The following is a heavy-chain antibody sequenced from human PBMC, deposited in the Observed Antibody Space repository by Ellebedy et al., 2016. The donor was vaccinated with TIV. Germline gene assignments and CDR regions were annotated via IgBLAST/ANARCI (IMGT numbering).Heavy chain of an antibody. V-gene: IGHV1-2*02. CDR3: ARSVMKVVTAAPLGY. CDR1: GYTFTGYY. J-gene: IGHJ4*02. Sequence: AASVKVSCKASGYTFTGYYIHWVRQAPGQGLEWMGWLNVASTDTHYAQRFRDRVTMTRDTSISTAYMDLSRLTSDDTAVYYCARSVMKVVTAAPLGYWGQGTLVTVSS. D-gene: IGHD3-22*01. CDR2: LNVASTDT.